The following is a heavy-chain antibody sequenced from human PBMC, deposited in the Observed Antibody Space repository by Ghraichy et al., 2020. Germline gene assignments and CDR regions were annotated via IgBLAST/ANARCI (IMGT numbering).Heavy chain of an antibody. D-gene: IGHD4-23*01. Sequence: SETLSLTCAVYGGSFSGYYWSWIRQPPGKGLEWIGEINHSGSTNYNPSLKSRVTISVDTSKNHFSLKLSSVTAADTAVYYCARTTVVTPSSFDYWGQGTLVTVSS. CDR2: INHSGST. CDR1: GGSFSGYY. J-gene: IGHJ4*02. V-gene: IGHV4-34*01. CDR3: ARTTVVTPSSFDY.